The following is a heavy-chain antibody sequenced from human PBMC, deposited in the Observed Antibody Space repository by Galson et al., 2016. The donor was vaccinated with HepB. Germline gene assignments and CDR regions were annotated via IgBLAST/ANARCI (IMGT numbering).Heavy chain of an antibody. J-gene: IGHJ4*02. CDR3: ARARYSNLPLGY. V-gene: IGHV3-11*01. Sequence: SLRLSCAASGFIFSDYYMSWIRQAPGKGLEWISYISSSGNTMYNADSVKGRFTISRDNAKNSLYLQMNSLRADDTAVYCCARARYSNLPLGYWGQGTLVTVSS. D-gene: IGHD4-11*01. CDR2: ISSSGNTM. CDR1: GFIFSDYY.